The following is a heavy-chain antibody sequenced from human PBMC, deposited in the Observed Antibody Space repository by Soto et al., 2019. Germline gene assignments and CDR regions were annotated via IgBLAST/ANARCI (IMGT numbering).Heavy chain of an antibody. J-gene: IGHJ4*02. CDR2: IYTSGST. CDR3: ARVGYPLGFDY. D-gene: IGHD6-13*01. CDR1: VGSISSYY. V-gene: IGHV4-4*07. Sequence: AETLSLTCTVSVGSISSYYGSWIRQPAGKGLEWIGRIYTSGSTNYNPSLKSRVTMSVDTSKNQFSLKLSSVTAADTAVYYCARVGYPLGFDYWGQGTLVTVSS.